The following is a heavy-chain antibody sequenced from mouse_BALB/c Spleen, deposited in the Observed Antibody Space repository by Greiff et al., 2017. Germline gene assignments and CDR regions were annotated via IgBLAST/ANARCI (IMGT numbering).Heavy chain of an antibody. D-gene: IGHD2-4*01. Sequence: VKLMESGAELAKPGASVKMSCKASGYTFTSYWMHWVKQRPGQGLEWIGYINPSTGYTEYNQKFKDKATLTADKSSSTAYMQLSSLTSEDSAVYYCARWGGLRRFAYWGQGTLVTVSA. CDR2: INPSTGYT. V-gene: IGHV1-7*01. CDR3: ARWGGLRRFAY. J-gene: IGHJ3*01. CDR1: GYTFTSYW.